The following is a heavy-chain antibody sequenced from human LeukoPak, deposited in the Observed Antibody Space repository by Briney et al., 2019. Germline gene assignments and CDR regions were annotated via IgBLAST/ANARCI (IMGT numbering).Heavy chain of an antibody. J-gene: IGHJ4*02. CDR2: IYWTDDK. D-gene: IGHD1-14*01. Sequence: SGPTLVNPTQTLTLTCTFSGFSLNTNRVRVGWIRQPPGKALEWLALIYWTDDKRYSPSLKTRVTITKDTSKNQVVLTMTDMDPVDTATYYCAHTSAGRTPFGYWGQGTLVTVSS. V-gene: IGHV2-5*01. CDR3: AHTSAGRTPFGY. CDR1: GFSLNTNRVR.